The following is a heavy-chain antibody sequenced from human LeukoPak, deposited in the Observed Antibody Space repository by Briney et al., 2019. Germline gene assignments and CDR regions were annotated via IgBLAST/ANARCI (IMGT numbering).Heavy chain of an antibody. Sequence: GESLKISCKGSGYSFTSYWIGWVRQTPGKGLEWMGIIYPGDSDTRYSPSFQGQVTISADKSISTAYLQWSSLKASDTAMYYCASAVGQWLGAYYFDYWGQGTLVTVSS. CDR3: ASAVGQWLGAYYFDY. J-gene: IGHJ4*02. D-gene: IGHD6-19*01. CDR2: IYPGDSDT. V-gene: IGHV5-51*01. CDR1: GYSFTSYW.